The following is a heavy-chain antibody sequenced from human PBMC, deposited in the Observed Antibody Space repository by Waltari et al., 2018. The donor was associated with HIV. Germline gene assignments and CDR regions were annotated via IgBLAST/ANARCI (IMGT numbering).Heavy chain of an antibody. V-gene: IGHV4-38-2*02. Sequence: QVQLQESGPGLVKPSETLSLTCTVYAYSISSGYYWGWIRQPPGKGLEWIGSIYHSGSTYYNPSLKSRVTISVDTSKTQFSLKLSSVTAADTAVYYCARDSIAVAGTDHWGQGTLVTVSS. CDR3: ARDSIAVAGTDH. CDR2: IYHSGST. CDR1: AYSISSGYY. D-gene: IGHD6-19*01. J-gene: IGHJ4*02.